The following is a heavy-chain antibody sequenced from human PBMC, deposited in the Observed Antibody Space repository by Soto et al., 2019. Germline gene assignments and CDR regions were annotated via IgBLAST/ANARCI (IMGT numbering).Heavy chain of an antibody. V-gene: IGHV4-30-4*01. CDR1: GGSISSGDYY. CDR3: ARVERGYSYDPYFDY. CDR2: IYYSGST. D-gene: IGHD5-18*01. J-gene: IGHJ4*02. Sequence: QVQLQESGPGLVKPSQTLSLTCTVSGGSISSGDYYWSWIRQPPGKSLEWIGYIYYSGSTYYNPSLKSRVTISVDTSKNQFSLKLSSVTAADTAVYYCARVERGYSYDPYFDYWGQGTLVTVSS.